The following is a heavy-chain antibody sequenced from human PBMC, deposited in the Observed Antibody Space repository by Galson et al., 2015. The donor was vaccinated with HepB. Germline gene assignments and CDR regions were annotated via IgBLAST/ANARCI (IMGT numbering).Heavy chain of an antibody. D-gene: IGHD3-9*01. V-gene: IGHV3-73*01. CDR1: GFTFSGSA. CDR3: TSGLYYDILTGQTADY. J-gene: IGHJ4*02. CDR2: IRSKANSYAT. Sequence: SLRLSCAASGFTFSGSAMHWVRQASGKGLEWVGRIRSKANSYATAYAASVKGRFTISRDDSKNTAYLQMNSLKTEDTAVYYCTSGLYYDILTGQTADYWGQGTLVTVSS.